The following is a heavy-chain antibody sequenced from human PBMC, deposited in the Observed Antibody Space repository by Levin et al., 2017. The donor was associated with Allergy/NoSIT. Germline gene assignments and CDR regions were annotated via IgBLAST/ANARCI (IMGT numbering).Heavy chain of an antibody. CDR1: GGSISSSSYY. V-gene: IGHV4-39*01. CDR2: IYYSGST. CDR3: ARRRTMVRGVIDY. Sequence: GSLRLSCTVSGGSISSSSYYWGWIRQPPGKGLEWIGSIYYSGSTYYNPSLKSRVTISVDTSKNQFSLKLSSVTAADTAVYYCARRRTMVRGVIDYWGQGTLVTVSS. J-gene: IGHJ4*02. D-gene: IGHD3-10*01.